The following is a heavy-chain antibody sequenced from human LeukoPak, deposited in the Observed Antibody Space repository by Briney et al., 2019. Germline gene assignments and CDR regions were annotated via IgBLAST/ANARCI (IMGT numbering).Heavy chain of an antibody. V-gene: IGHV3-7*01. CDR3: ARGGNHGDYWYFDL. CDR2: INPDGSEK. Sequence: GGSLRLSCAASGFTFSNYWMTWVRQAPGKGLEWVANINPDGSEKFYVDSVKGRFTISRDNAETSLHLQMNSLRAEDTAVYYCARGGNHGDYWYFDLWGRGTLVTVSS. J-gene: IGHJ2*01. D-gene: IGHD4-17*01. CDR1: GFTFSNYW.